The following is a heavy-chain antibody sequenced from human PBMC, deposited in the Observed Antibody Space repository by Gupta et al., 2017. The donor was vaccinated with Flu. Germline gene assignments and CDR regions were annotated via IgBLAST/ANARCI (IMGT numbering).Heavy chain of an antibody. CDR2: IIPIFGTA. Sequence: CKTSGGTFSSYAISWVRQAPGQGLEWMGGIIPIFGTANYAQKFQGRVTFTADESASTAYMELSSLRSEDTAVYFCARHSGSYQSDHWGQGTLVTVSS. D-gene: IGHD1-26*01. CDR1: GGTFSSYA. J-gene: IGHJ4*02. CDR3: ARHSGSYQSDH. V-gene: IGHV1-69*01.